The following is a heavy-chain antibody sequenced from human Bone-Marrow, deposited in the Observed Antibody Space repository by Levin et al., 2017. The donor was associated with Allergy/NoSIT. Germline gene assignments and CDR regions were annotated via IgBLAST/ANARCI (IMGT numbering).Heavy chain of an antibody. CDR2: ISATSGAR. CDR3: ARVWREAAWRGYCDGGNCDLAQY. J-gene: IGHJ4*02. V-gene: IGHV3-48*02. D-gene: IGHD2-21*01. Sequence: GGSLRLSCAASGFTFNTFTMTWVRQAPGKGLEWISHISATSGARVYADSVKGRFTISRDNARDSLFLQMNSLADEDTGVYDCARVWREAAWRGYCDGGNCDLAQYWGRGTLVTVSS. CDR1: GFTFNTFT.